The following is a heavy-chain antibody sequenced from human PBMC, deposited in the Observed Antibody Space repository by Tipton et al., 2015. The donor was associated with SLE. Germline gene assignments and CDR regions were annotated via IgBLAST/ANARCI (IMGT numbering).Heavy chain of an antibody. D-gene: IGHD5-18*01. CDR3: AKVDRTNMVTSFDY. CDR1: GFNFRDYG. J-gene: IGHJ4*02. Sequence: GSLRLSCAASGFNFRDYGMHWVRQAPGRGLEWVAFIRFDGSNESYGNSVKGRFTISRDNSKNTLSLQMNSLRAEDTAVYYCAKVDRTNMVTSFDYWGQGTLVTVSS. V-gene: IGHV3-30*02. CDR2: IRFDGSNE.